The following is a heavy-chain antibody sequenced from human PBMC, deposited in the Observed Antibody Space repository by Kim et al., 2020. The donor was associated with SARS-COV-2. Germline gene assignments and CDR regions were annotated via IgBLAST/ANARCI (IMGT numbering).Heavy chain of an antibody. Sequence: SETLSLTCAVYGGSFSGYYWSWIRQPPGKGLEWIGEINHSGSTNYNPSLKSRVTISVDTSKNQFSLKLSSVTAADTAVYYCARGTGSRWELPSYFDYWGQGTLVTVSS. J-gene: IGHJ4*02. V-gene: IGHV4-34*01. CDR1: GGSFSGYY. D-gene: IGHD1-26*01. CDR2: INHSGST. CDR3: ARGTGSRWELPSYFDY.